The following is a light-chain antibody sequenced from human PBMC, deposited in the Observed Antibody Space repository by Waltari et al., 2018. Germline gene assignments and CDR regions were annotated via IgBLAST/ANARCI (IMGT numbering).Light chain of an antibody. J-gene: IGKJ2*01. CDR2: GAS. CDR1: QSVSGN. Sequence: IVMTQSPATLSVSPGERVTLSCRASQSVSGNLAWYQQKPGQAPRLLMYGASTRAAGVPTRFSGSVSGTEFTVTISSLQSEDFAVYYCQQYNDWPQTFGQGTKLETK. V-gene: IGKV3-15*01. CDR3: QQYNDWPQT.